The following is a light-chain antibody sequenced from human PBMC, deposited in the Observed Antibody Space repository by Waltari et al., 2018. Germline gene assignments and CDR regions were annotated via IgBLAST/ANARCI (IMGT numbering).Light chain of an antibody. CDR3: QQYIAYWT. Sequence: DFQMTQSPSILSASVGDRVTITCRASQSVGRLLAWYQQKPGIAPKLLIYQASNLESGVPSRFSGAGSGTEFTLTISSLQPDDFATYYCQQYIAYWTFGQGTKVQSK. CDR1: QSVGRL. CDR2: QAS. J-gene: IGKJ1*01. V-gene: IGKV1-5*03.